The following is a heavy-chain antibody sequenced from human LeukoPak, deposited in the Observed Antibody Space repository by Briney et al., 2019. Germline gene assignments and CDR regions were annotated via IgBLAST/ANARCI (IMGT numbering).Heavy chain of an antibody. CDR3: AGAKSSSWYSPDY. CDR1: GFTFSDYY. Sequence: PGGSLRLSCAASGFTFSDYYMSWIRQAPGKGLEWVSYISSSGSAIYYADSVKGRFTISRDNAKNSLYLQMNSLRAEDTAVYYCAGAKSSSWYSPDYWGQGTLVTVSS. V-gene: IGHV3-11*04. D-gene: IGHD6-13*01. J-gene: IGHJ4*02. CDR2: ISSSGSAI.